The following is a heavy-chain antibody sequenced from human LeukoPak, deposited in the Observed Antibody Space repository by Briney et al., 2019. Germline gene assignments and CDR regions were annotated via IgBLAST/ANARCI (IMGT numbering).Heavy chain of an antibody. J-gene: IGHJ4*02. D-gene: IGHD7-27*01. CDR2: ISAYNGNT. Sequence: ASVKVSCKASGYTFTSYGISWVRQAPGQGLEWMGWISAYNGNTNYAQKLQGRVTMTTDTSTSTAYMELRSLRSDDTAVCYCARDRTELGPADYWGQGTLVTVSS. CDR1: GYTFTSYG. CDR3: ARDRTELGPADY. V-gene: IGHV1-18*01.